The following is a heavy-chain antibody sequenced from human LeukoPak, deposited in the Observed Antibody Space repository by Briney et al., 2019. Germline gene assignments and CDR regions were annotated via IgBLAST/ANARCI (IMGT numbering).Heavy chain of an antibody. V-gene: IGHV3-74*01. CDR1: GFTFRSYG. CDR2: ISSDGTST. Sequence: GGSLRLSCAASGFTFRSYGMHWVRQAPGKGLVWVSRISSDGTSTTYADSVKGRFTISRDNAKNTLYLQLDSLRAGDTAIYYCASPAWSDALDMWGQGTRVTVSS. D-gene: IGHD2-15*01. J-gene: IGHJ3*02. CDR3: ASPAWSDALDM.